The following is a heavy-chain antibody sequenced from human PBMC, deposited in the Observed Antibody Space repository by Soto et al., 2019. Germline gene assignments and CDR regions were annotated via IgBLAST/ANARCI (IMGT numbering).Heavy chain of an antibody. Sequence: QVQLVQSGSEVKKPGASVKVSCKASGYTFTSFGVNWVRQAPGQGLEWMGWVNAYNGNTNYAQKFQDRVTLTADTSTSTAYMEVKSLRSDDTAVYYCAAGAAGIAAHVIWAQGTLVTVSS. D-gene: IGHD6-13*01. CDR1: GYTFTSFG. CDR3: AAGAAGIAAHVI. J-gene: IGHJ4*02. CDR2: VNAYNGNT. V-gene: IGHV1-18*01.